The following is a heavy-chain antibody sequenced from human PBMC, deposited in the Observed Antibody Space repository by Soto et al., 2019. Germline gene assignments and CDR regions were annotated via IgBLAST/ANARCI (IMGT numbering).Heavy chain of an antibody. CDR1: GGSISSDNSY. CDR3: ARDHRVVAAAEVHYYGMDV. Sequence: QVQLQESGPGLVKPSQTLSLICTVSGGSISSDNSYWSWIRQHPGKGLEWIGYIVYSGSTYYNPSLRSRVTISGDTSKNHFSLKVKSVTAADTAVYYCARDHRVVAAAEVHYYGMDVWGQGTTVTVSS. J-gene: IGHJ6*02. CDR2: IVYSGST. D-gene: IGHD6-13*01. V-gene: IGHV4-31*03.